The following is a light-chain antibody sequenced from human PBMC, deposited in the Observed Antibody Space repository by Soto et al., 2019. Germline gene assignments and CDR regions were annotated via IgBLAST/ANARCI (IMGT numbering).Light chain of an antibody. CDR3: QQYYSSPLT. Sequence: DIVMTQSPDSLAVSLGERATINCKSSQSVLYSSNNKNYLAWYQQKPGQPPKLLIYWASTRESGVPDRFSGSGSGTDLPRSISSLQADDVAGYYCQQYYSSPLTFGGGTKVEIK. CDR1: QSVLYSSNNKNY. J-gene: IGKJ4*01. V-gene: IGKV4-1*01. CDR2: WAS.